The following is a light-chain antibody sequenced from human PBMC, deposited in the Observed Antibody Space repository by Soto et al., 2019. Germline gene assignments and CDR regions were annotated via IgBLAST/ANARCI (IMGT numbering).Light chain of an antibody. Sequence: QSALTQPASVSGSPGQSITISCTGTSSDVGGYNYVSWYQHHPGKAPKIMVFEVSNRPSGVSNRFSGSKSGSTASLTISGLQPEDEADYYCSSYTSGTSYVFGTGTKVTVL. J-gene: IGLJ1*01. CDR1: SSDVGGYNY. CDR2: EVS. CDR3: SSYTSGTSYV. V-gene: IGLV2-14*01.